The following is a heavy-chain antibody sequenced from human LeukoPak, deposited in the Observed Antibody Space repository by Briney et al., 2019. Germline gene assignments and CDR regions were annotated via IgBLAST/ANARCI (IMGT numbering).Heavy chain of an antibody. J-gene: IGHJ4*02. CDR1: GFTFDDYA. CDR3: AKSRGGSSWTKGFDY. D-gene: IGHD6-13*01. CDR2: ISWNSGSI. V-gene: IGHV3-9*01. Sequence: GGSLRLSCAASGFTFDDYAMHWVRQAPGKGLEWVSGISWNSGSIGYADSVKGRFTISRDNAKNSLYLQMNSLRAEDTALYYCAKSRGGSSWTKGFDYWGQGTLVTVSS.